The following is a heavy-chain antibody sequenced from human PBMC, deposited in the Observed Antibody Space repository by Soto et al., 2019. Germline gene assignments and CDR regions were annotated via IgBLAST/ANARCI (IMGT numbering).Heavy chain of an antibody. CDR1: GFTFSDYG. V-gene: IGHV3-33*01. D-gene: IGHD3-10*01. CDR2: IWYDGSNR. CDR3: ATDLNYYASVIYPHGMDV. Sequence: QVQLVESGGGVVQPGRSLRLSCAASGFTFSDYGMHWVRQAPGKGLEWVAVIWYDGSNRYYADSVNGRFTISRDNSKNPVYLQMNSLRAEDTAVYSCATDLNYYASVIYPHGMDVWGQGTTVIVSS. J-gene: IGHJ6*02.